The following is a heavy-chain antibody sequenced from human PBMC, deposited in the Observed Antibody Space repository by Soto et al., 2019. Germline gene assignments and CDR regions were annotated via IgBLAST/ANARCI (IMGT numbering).Heavy chain of an antibody. V-gene: IGHV4-4*02. CDR2: IYHSGST. J-gene: IGHJ6*02. CDR3: ARLYSTRYNSDGLDV. CDR1: GGSVLSTNW. Sequence: PSETLSLTCGVSGGSVLSTNWWTWVRQPPGKGLEWIGEIYHSGSTNYNPSLKGRVTISLDKSKNQFSLHLSPMTAADTAVYYCARLYSTRYNSDGLDVWGQGTPVTVSS. D-gene: IGHD6-13*01.